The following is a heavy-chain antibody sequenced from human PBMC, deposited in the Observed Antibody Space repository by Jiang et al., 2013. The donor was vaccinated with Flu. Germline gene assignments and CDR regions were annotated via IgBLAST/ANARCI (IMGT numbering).Heavy chain of an antibody. CDR1: AFTFSYYG. V-gene: IGHV3-21*01. Sequence: LVESGGGLVKPGGSLRLSCAASAFTFSYYGMNWVRQAPGKGLEWVSSISGSGNYIYYADSVRGRFTISRDNAKNSLYLQMNSLRAEDTAVYYCATTMTNSRWDSYWGQGTLVTVSS. D-gene: IGHD4-23*01. CDR2: ISGSGNYI. J-gene: IGHJ4*02. CDR3: ATTMTNSRWDSY.